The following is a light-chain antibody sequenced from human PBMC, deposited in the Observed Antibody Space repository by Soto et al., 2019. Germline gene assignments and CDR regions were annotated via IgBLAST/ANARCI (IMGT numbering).Light chain of an antibody. V-gene: IGLV2-8*01. Sequence: QSALTQPPSASGSPGQSVTMSCTGTRSDVGGYNYVSWYQQHPGKAPKLMIYEVSKRPSGVPDRFSGSKSGNTASLTVSGLQAEDEAHYYCTSYAGSNNVVFGGGTKLTVL. CDR3: TSYAGSNNVV. CDR2: EVS. J-gene: IGLJ2*01. CDR1: RSDVGGYNY.